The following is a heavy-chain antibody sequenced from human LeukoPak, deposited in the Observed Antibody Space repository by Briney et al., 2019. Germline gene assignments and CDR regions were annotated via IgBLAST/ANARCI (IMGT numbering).Heavy chain of an antibody. J-gene: IGHJ4*02. CDR2: ISSSGSTI. Sequence: PGGSLTLSCAASGLTFSSYETNWVRQTPGKGLEWVSYISSSGSTIYYADSVKGRFTISRDSAKNSLYLQMNSLRAEDTAVYYCAKDQYVTGLSPCAYWGEGTLDGVSS. CDR3: AKDQYVTGLSPCAY. D-gene: IGHD2-2*01. CDR1: GLTFSSYE. V-gene: IGHV3-48*03.